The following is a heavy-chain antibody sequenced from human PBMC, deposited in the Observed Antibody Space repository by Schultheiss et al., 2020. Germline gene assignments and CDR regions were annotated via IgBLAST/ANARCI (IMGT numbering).Heavy chain of an antibody. CDR2: IYYSGST. V-gene: IGHV4-31*03. J-gene: IGHJ4*02. Sequence: SETLSLTCTVSGGSISSSSYYWGWIRQPPGKGLEWIGYIYYSGSTYYNPSLKSRVTISVDTSKNQFSLKLSSVTAADTAVYYCARDGGDSYFDHWGPGTPVTVSS. CDR1: GGSISSSSYY. D-gene: IGHD2-21*02. CDR3: ARDGGDSYFDH.